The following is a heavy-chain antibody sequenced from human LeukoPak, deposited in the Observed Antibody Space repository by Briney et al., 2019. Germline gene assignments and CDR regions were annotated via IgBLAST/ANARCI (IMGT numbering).Heavy chain of an antibody. Sequence: PGGTLRLSCAASGFASDIHGMNWVRQAPGKGLEWVSGIIPSGSTTYYADSVKGRFTISRDNSKNTVYLQINSLRDEDTAVYYCARDRGWIQFEDWGQGTLVTVSS. CDR2: IIPSGSTT. J-gene: IGHJ4*02. V-gene: IGHV3-23*01. D-gene: IGHD5-24*01. CDR1: GFASDIHG. CDR3: ARDRGWIQFED.